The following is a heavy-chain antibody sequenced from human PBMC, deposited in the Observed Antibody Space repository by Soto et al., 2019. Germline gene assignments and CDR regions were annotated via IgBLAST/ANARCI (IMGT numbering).Heavy chain of an antibody. CDR2: IRNRPNSYTT. V-gene: IGHV3-72*01. CDR1: GFTFSDHY. Sequence: GGSLRLSCAASGFTFSDHYMDWVRQAPGKGLEWVGRIRNRPNSYTTQYAASVKGRFAVLRDDSENLVYLQMNDLKTEDTAVYYCVRDSGRGFYFDYWGQGAQVTVSS. D-gene: IGHD3-10*01. CDR3: VRDSGRGFYFDY. J-gene: IGHJ4*02.